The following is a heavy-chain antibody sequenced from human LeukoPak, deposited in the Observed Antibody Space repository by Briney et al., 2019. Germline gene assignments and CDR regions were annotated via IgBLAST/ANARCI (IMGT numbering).Heavy chain of an antibody. CDR1: GYRFTSYW. D-gene: IGHD3-3*01. Sequence: PGGSLEIPWQGSGYRFTSYWIGWVRPVPGKGLEWVGIIYPGDSDTRYSPSFQGKVTISADKSISTAYHQRSSLKASDTAMYYCARLSAYDFCDYWGQGTLVTVSS. V-gene: IGHV5-51*01. CDR2: IYPGDSDT. CDR3: ARLSAYDFCDY. J-gene: IGHJ4*02.